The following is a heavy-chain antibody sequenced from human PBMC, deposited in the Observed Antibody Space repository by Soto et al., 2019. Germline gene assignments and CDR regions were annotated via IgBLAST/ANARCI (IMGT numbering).Heavy chain of an antibody. V-gene: IGHV3-23*01. CDR3: AKDSLRIYDFWSGTGNWFDP. CDR1: GFTFPSYG. CDR2: ISGSAGST. J-gene: IGHJ5*02. D-gene: IGHD3-3*01. Sequence: EVQLLESGGGLVQPGGSLRLSCVASGFTFPSYGMTWVRQSPGKGLEWVSSISGSAGSTYYADFVKGRFTISRDNSKNTVYLQMNSLRAEDTAVYYCAKDSLRIYDFWSGTGNWFDPWGQGTLVTVSS.